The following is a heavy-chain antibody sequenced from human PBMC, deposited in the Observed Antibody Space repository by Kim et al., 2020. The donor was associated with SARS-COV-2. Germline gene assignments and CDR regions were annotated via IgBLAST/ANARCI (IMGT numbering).Heavy chain of an antibody. D-gene: IGHD6-13*01. J-gene: IGHJ4*02. Sequence: GGSLRLSCAASGFTFDDYAMHWVRQAPGKGLEWVSGISWNSGSIGYADSVKGRFTISRDNAKNSLYLQMNSLRAEDTALYYCAKDISGGIAAAQGLGGFDYWGQGTLVTVSS. CDR1: GFTFDDYA. CDR2: ISWNSGSI. V-gene: IGHV3-9*01. CDR3: AKDISGGIAAAQGLGGFDY.